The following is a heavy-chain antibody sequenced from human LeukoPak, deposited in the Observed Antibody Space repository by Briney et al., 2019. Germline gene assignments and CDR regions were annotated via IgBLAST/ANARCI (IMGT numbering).Heavy chain of an antibody. D-gene: IGHD3-10*01. CDR2: ISDTSDI. CDR1: GFIFSSYS. V-gene: IGHV3-21*06. J-gene: IGHJ4*02. CDR3: ARDRGARGRGLA. Sequence: PGGSLRLSCAASGFIFSSYSMNWVRQAPGKGLEWVSSISDTSDISYADSVKGRFTVSRDNAKNSVFLQMNSLRLEDTAVYYCARDRGARGRGLAWGQGTLVSVSS.